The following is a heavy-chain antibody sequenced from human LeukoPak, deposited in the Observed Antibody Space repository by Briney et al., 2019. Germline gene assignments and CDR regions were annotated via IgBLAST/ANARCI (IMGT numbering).Heavy chain of an antibody. J-gene: IGHJ4*02. CDR3: VRVVSSWSQLDY. Sequence: SETLSLTCTVSGGSMSSYYWTWIRQPPGKGLEWIGYIYYRGGTNYNPSLKSRVSISVDTSKNQFSLKLSSVTAADTGVYYCVRVVSSWSQLDYWGQGTLVTVSS. D-gene: IGHD6-13*01. CDR1: GGSMSSYY. CDR2: IYYRGGT. V-gene: IGHV4-59*01.